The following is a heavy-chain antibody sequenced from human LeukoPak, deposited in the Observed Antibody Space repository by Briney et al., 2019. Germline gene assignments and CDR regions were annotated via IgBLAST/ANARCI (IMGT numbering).Heavy chain of an antibody. D-gene: IGHD7-27*01. CDR1: GFTFSSSG. J-gene: IGHJ4*02. CDR2: MSYDGSNK. CDR3: AKGYLGLPIHFDS. Sequence: PGGSLRLSCAASGFTFSSSGMHWVRQAPGKGLEWVAVMSYDGSNKYYAKSVRGRFTISRDESKNTLSLQTNSLRPEDTAAYFCAKGYLGLPIHFDSWGQGTRVAVSS. V-gene: IGHV3-30*18.